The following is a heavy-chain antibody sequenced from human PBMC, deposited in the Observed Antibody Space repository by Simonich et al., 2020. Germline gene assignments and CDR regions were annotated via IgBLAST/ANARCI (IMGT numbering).Heavy chain of an antibody. J-gene: IGHJ6*02. D-gene: IGHD2-2*01. Sequence: EVQLVESGGGLVKPGGSLRLSCAASGFTFSSYSMNWVRQAPGKGLELVSSISSSSSYIYYADSVKGRFTTSRDNAKNSLYLQMKSLRAEDTAGYYCAGGVYCSSTSCSTYYYYGMDVWGQGTTVTVSS. CDR2: ISSSSSYI. CDR3: AGGVYCSSTSCSTYYYYGMDV. CDR1: GFTFSSYS. V-gene: IGHV3-21*01.